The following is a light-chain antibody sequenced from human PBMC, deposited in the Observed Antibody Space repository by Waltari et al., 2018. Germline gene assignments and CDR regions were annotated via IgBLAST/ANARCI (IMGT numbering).Light chain of an antibody. J-gene: IGKJ2*01. CDR3: YQYSSLST. CDR2: MAS. Sequence: EIQVTASPSTLSASVGDTVTISCRASQSVGSWLAWYQQKPCKAPKLLIDMASSFESRVPSRCSGSGSGIAFTLTIRRLEPDDVATYSCYQYSSLSTFGQGTKVDI. V-gene: IGKV1-5*03. CDR1: QSVGSW.